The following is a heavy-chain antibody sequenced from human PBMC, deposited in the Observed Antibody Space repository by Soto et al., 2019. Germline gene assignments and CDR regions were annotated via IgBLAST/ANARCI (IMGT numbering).Heavy chain of an antibody. J-gene: IGHJ4*02. Sequence: QVQLQESGPGLVKPSQTLSLTCTVSGGSISSGGYYWSWIRQHPGKGLEWIGYIYYSGSTYYNPSLKSRVTSAAATSKSQFSLKLSSVTAADTAVYYCARAEGVRGAQFAYWGQGTLVTVSS. CDR1: GGSISSGGYY. CDR2: IYYSGST. CDR3: ARAEGVRGAQFAY. D-gene: IGHD3-10*01. V-gene: IGHV4-31*03.